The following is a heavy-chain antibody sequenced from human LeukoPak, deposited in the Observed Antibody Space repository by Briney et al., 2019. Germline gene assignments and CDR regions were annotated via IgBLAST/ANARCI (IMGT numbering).Heavy chain of an antibody. D-gene: IGHD3-10*01. V-gene: IGHV4-4*07. CDR3: ARDGTTMVRGVLNYYYGMDV. Sequence: PSETLSLTCTVSGGSISSYYWRWIRQPAGKGLEWIGCIYSSGSNNYNPSLKSRLTMSVDTSKNQYSLKLSSVTAADTAVYYCARDGTTMVRGVLNYYYGMDVWGQGTTVTVSS. J-gene: IGHJ6*02. CDR1: GGSISSYY. CDR2: IYSSGSN.